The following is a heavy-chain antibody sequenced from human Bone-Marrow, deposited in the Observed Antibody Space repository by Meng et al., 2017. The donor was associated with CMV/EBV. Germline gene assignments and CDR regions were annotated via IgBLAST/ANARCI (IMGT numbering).Heavy chain of an antibody. CDR2: IKQDGSEK. Sequence: GGSLRLSCAASGFTFSSYWMSWVRQAPGKGLEWVANIKQDGSEKYYVDSVKGRFTISRDNAKNSLSLQMNSLRAEDTALYYCARGAIWDFFDYWGQGTLVTVSS. J-gene: IGHJ4*02. D-gene: IGHD1-26*01. CDR1: GFTFSSYW. V-gene: IGHV3-7*03. CDR3: ARGAIWDFFDY.